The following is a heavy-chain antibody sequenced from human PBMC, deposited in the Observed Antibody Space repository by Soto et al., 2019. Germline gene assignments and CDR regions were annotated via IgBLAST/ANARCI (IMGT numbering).Heavy chain of an antibody. D-gene: IGHD6-6*01. Sequence: PAQTLSLTCAISGDSVSSNSAAWNWIRQSPSRGLEWLGRTYYRSKWYNDYAVSVKSRITINPDTSKNQFSLQLNSVTPEDTAVYYCARVLADSIAARPGEAVWFDPWGQGTLDTVSS. V-gene: IGHV6-1*01. J-gene: IGHJ5*02. CDR1: GDSVSSNSAA. CDR2: TYYRSKWYN. CDR3: ARVLADSIAARPGEAVWFDP.